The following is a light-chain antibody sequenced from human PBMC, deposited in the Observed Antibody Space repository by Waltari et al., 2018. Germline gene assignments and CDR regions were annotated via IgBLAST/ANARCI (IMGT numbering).Light chain of an antibody. CDR1: RRGRGCYNL. V-gene: IGLV2-23*02. J-gene: IGLJ3*02. CDR2: DVS. Sequence: SSHPPPPPVFGVPRQSVTHSCTGTRRGRGCYNLVLWYQDHPGQGPKVIIYDVSDRPSGVSARFSGSKSGNTASLTISGLQAEDEADYYCSSQSSNNIVLFGGGTKVTVL. CDR3: SSQSSNNIVL.